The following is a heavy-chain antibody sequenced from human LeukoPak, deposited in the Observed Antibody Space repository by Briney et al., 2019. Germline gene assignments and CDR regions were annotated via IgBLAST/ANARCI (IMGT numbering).Heavy chain of an antibody. Sequence: AGGSLRLSCAASGFAFRNYGMHWVRQAPGKGLEWVALISYDGSTDYYSDSVKGRFTISGDSPKNTLYLEMNSLRTEDTAVYYCAKRYCTNAVCHIDYWGQGTLVTVSS. CDR2: ISYDGSTD. CDR1: GFAFRNYG. D-gene: IGHD2-8*01. V-gene: IGHV3-30*18. CDR3: AKRYCTNAVCHIDY. J-gene: IGHJ4*02.